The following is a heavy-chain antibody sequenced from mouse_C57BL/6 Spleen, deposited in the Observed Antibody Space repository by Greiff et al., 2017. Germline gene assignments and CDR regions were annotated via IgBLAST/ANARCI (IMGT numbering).Heavy chain of an antibody. D-gene: IGHD2-3*01. CDR3: ARYDGYQSWYFDV. V-gene: IGHV1-69*01. Sequence: QVQLKQPGAELVMPGASVKLSCKASGYTFTSYWMHWVKQRPGQGLEWIGEIDPSDSYTNYNQKFKGKSTLTVDKSSSTAYMQLSSLTSEDSAVYYCARYDGYQSWYFDVWGTGTTVTVSS. CDR2: IDPSDSYT. J-gene: IGHJ1*03. CDR1: GYTFTSYW.